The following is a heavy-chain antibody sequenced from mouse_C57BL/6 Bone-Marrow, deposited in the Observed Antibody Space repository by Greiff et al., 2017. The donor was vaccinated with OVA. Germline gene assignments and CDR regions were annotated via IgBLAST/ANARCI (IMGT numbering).Heavy chain of an antibody. Sequence: QVQLQQPGAELVIPGASVKLSCKASGYTFTSYWMHWVKQRPGQGLEWIGEIDPSDSYTNYNQKFKGKSTLTVDKSSSTAYMQLSSLTSEDSAVTYCAREGITTVFNFYYWGPGTTLTVSS. CDR3: AREGITTVFNFYY. J-gene: IGHJ2*01. CDR2: IDPSDSYT. D-gene: IGHD1-1*01. V-gene: IGHV1-69*01. CDR1: GYTFTSYW.